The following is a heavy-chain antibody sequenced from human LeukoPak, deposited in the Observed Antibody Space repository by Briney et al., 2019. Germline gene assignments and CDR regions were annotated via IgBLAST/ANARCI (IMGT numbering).Heavy chain of an antibody. CDR2: IYTSGST. CDR3: ARVSSSSLDY. Sequence: SETLSLTCTVSGGPISSYYWSWIRQPPGKGLEWIGYIYTSGSTNYNPSLKSRVTISVDTSKNQFSLKLSSVTAADTAVYYCARVSSSSLDYWGQGTLVTVSS. D-gene: IGHD6-6*01. V-gene: IGHV4-4*09. CDR1: GGPISSYY. J-gene: IGHJ4*02.